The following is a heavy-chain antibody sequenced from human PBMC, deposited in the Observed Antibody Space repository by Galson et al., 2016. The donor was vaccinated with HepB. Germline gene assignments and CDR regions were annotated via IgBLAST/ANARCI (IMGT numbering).Heavy chain of an antibody. J-gene: IGHJ6*02. CDR2: MNPNSGNT. V-gene: IGHV1-8*02. CDR1: GYSFTNYQ. D-gene: IGHD2-21*02. CDR3: ARGVVCYGDRCTYTGMDV. Sequence: SVKVSCKGSGYSFTNYQINWVRQATGQGLEWLGWMNPNSGNTLYAQEFQGRVTMTSDTSIITAYMELSSLTSEDTAIYYCARGVVCYGDRCTYTGMDVWGQGTTVTVSS.